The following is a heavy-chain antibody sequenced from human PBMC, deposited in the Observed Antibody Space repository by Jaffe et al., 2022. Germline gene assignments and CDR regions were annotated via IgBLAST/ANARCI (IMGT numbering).Heavy chain of an antibody. D-gene: IGHD2-2*01. J-gene: IGHJ5*02. CDR2: IIPIFGTA. V-gene: IGHV1-69*01. CDR3: ARDSRTHIVVVPAEGSSGFDP. CDR1: GGTFSSYA. Sequence: QVQLVQSGAEVKKPGSSVKVSCKASGGTFSSYAISWVRQAPGQGLEWMGGIIPIFGTANYAQKFQGRVTITADESTSTAYMELSSLRSEDTAVYYCARDSRTHIVVVPAEGSSGFDPWGQGTLVTVSS.